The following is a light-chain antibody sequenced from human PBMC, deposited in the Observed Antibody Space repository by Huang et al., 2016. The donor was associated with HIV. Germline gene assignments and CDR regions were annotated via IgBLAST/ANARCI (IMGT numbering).Light chain of an antibody. CDR1: QNVITTY. V-gene: IGKV3-20*01. Sequence: ETVLTQSPGTLSLSPGETATLSCRASQNVITTYLAWYQRKPGQAPRLLMYGASRRATGVPDRFTGSGSGTDYSLTISRLEPEDLAVYYCQQYGGSPCTFGQGTKVEIK. J-gene: IGKJ2*02. CDR2: GAS. CDR3: QQYGGSPCT.